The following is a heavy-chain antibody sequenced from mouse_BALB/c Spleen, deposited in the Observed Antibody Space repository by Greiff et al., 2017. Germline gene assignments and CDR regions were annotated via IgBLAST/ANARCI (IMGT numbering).Heavy chain of an antibody. CDR1: GFTFTDYY. J-gene: IGHJ4*01. D-gene: IGHD3-1*01. V-gene: IGHV7-3*02. Sequence: EVKLMESGGGLVQPGGSLRLSCATSGFTFTDYYMSWVRQPPGKALEWLGFIRNKANGYTTEYSASVKGRFTISRDNSQSILYLQMNTLRAEDSATYYCARYSSGYAMDYWGQGTSVTVSS. CDR3: ARYSSGYAMDY. CDR2: IRNKANGYTT.